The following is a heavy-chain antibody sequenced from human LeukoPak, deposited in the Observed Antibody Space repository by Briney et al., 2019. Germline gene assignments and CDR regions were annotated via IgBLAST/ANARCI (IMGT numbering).Heavy chain of an antibody. V-gene: IGHV1-8*01. CDR1: GYTFTSYD. Sequence: ASVKVSCKASGYTFTSYDINWVRQATGQGLEWMGWMNPNSGNTGYAQKFQGRVTMTRNTSISTAYMELSSLRSDDTAVYYCARDRGGVAAAGKKFDYWGQGTLVTVSS. CDR3: ARDRGGVAAAGKKFDY. CDR2: MNPNSGNT. D-gene: IGHD6-13*01. J-gene: IGHJ4*02.